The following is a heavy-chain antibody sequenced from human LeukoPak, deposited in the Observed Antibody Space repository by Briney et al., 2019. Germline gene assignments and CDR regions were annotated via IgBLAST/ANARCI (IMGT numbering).Heavy chain of an antibody. CDR2: ISGSGGST. CDR1: GFTFSSYA. D-gene: IGHD3-10*01. Sequence: GSLRLPCAASGFTFSSYAMSWVRQAPGKGLGGVSAISGSGGSTYYADSVKGRFTISRDNSKNTLYLQMNSLRAEDTAVYYCAKDISFGSSRYFDYWGQGALVTVSS. V-gene: IGHV3-23*01. J-gene: IGHJ4*02. CDR3: AKDISFGSSRYFDY.